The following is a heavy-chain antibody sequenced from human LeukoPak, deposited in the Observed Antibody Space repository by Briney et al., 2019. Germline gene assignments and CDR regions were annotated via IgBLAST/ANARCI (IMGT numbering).Heavy chain of an antibody. CDR2: ISSSSSTI. V-gene: IGHV3-48*01. CDR1: GFTFSSYS. Sequence: GGSLRLSCAASGFTFSSYSMNWVRQAPGKGLEWVSYISSSSSTIYYADSVKGRFTISRDNAKNSLYLQMNSLRAEDTAVYYCARDRRHSSSSRNFDYWGQGTLVTVSS. CDR3: ARDRRHSSSSRNFDY. J-gene: IGHJ4*02. D-gene: IGHD6-6*01.